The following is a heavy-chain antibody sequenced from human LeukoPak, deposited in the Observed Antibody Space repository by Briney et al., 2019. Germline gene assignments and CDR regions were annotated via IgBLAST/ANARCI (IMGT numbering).Heavy chain of an antibody. CDR3: AKDGGYEDFDY. CDR1: EFSVGSNY. D-gene: IGHD5-12*01. CDR2: IYSGGST. V-gene: IGHV3-66*02. Sequence: GGSLRLSCAASEFSVGSNYMTWVRQAPGKGLEWVSLIYSGGSTYYADSVKGRFTISRDNSKNTLYLQMNSLRAEDTAVYYCAKDGGYEDFDYWGQGTLVTVSS. J-gene: IGHJ4*02.